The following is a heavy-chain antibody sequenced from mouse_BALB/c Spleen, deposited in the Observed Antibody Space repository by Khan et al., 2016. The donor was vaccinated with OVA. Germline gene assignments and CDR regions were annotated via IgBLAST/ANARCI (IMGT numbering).Heavy chain of an antibody. CDR1: GFSLTSYG. D-gene: IGHD2-1*01. CDR3: ARHGYYGNYGPYFDV. J-gene: IGHJ1*01. V-gene: IGHV2-6-1*01. Sequence: VQLQESGPGLVAPSQSLSITCTISGFSLTSYGVHWVRQPPGKGLEWLVVIWSDGHTTYNSALKSRLSIRKDNSKSKVFLKMNSLQTDDTARYYWARHGYYGNYGPYFDVWGAGTTVTVSS. CDR2: IWSDGHT.